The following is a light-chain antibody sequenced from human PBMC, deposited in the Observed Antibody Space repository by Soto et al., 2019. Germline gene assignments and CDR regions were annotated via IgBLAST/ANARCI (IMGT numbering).Light chain of an antibody. CDR1: QDISSW. V-gene: IGKV1-12*01. Sequence: DIQMTQSPSSVSASVGDRVFITCRASQDISSWIAWYQQKPGQAPKLLIYAASRLQRDVPSRFSGSQSGTDFTLTITSLQPEDFATYYCQQADSFPLTFGGGTKVEIK. CDR2: AAS. J-gene: IGKJ4*01. CDR3: QQADSFPLT.